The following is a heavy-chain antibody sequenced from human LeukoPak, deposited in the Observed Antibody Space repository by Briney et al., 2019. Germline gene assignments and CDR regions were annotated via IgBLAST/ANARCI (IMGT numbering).Heavy chain of an antibody. CDR3: AKDLKVNRPSDYDFWSGYFSY. CDR1: GLTFSSYA. CDR2: ISGSGGST. D-gene: IGHD3-3*01. J-gene: IGHJ4*02. Sequence: GGSLRLSCAASGLTFSSYAMSWVRQAPGKGLVWVSAISGSGGSTYYADSVKGRFTISRDNSKNTLYLQMNSLRAEDTAVYYCAKDLKVNRPSDYDFWSGYFSYWGQGTLVTVSS. V-gene: IGHV3-23*01.